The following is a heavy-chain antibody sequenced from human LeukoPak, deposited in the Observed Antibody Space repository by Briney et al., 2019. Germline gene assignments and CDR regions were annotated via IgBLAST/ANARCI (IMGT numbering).Heavy chain of an antibody. CDR3: AADSGIPAVTTLGV. Sequence: GGSLRLSCAASGFTFSSYWMTWVRQAPGKGLEWVANIKQDGSEKYYVDSVKGRFTISRDNAKNSLYLQMNSLRAEDTAVYYCAADSGIPAVTTLGVWGQGTMVSVSS. CDR1: GFTFSSYW. D-gene: IGHD4-17*01. CDR2: IKQDGSEK. J-gene: IGHJ3*01. V-gene: IGHV3-7*01.